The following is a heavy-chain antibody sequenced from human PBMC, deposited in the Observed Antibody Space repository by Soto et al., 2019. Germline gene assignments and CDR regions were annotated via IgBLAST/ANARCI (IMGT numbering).Heavy chain of an antibody. V-gene: IGHV4-4*02. Sequence: PSETLSLTCAVSGGSISSSNWWSWVRQPPGKGLEWIGEIYHSGSTNYNPSLKSRVTISVDKSKNQFSLMLSSVTAADTAVYYCARKVYCSGGSCYSFAFDIWGQGTMVTVSS. CDR2: IYHSGST. J-gene: IGHJ3*02. CDR1: GGSISSSNW. CDR3: ARKVYCSGGSCYSFAFDI. D-gene: IGHD2-15*01.